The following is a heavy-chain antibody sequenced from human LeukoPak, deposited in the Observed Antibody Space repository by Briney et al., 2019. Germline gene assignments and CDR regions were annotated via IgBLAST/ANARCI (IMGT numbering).Heavy chain of an antibody. CDR3: AREKDFVVVPAAEVYYGMDV. CDR2: ISYDGSNK. V-gene: IGHV3-30-3*01. CDR1: GFTFSSYA. D-gene: IGHD2-2*01. J-gene: IGHJ6*02. Sequence: GGSLRLSCAASGFTFSSYAMHWVRQAPGKGLEWVAVISYDGSNKYYADSVKGRFTISRDNSKNTLYLQMNSLRAEDTAVYYCAREKDFVVVPAAEVYYGMDVWGQGTTVTVSS.